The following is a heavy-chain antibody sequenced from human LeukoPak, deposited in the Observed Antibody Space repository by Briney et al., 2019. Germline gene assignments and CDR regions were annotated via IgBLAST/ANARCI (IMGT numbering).Heavy chain of an antibody. Sequence: ASVKVSCKASGYTFTGYYMHWVRQAPGQGLEWMGRINPNSGDTNYAQKFQGRVTMTRDTSISTAYMELSRLRSDDTALYYCARDRVIVGPSDGFDIWGQGTMVTVSS. CDR1: GYTFTGYY. CDR2: INPNSGDT. D-gene: IGHD3-22*01. V-gene: IGHV1-2*06. CDR3: ARDRVIVGPSDGFDI. J-gene: IGHJ3*02.